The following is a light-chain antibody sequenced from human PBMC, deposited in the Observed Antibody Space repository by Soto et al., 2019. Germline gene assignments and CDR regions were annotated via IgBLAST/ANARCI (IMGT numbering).Light chain of an antibody. CDR2: DAS. Sequence: SLSPSSLSAPLCDTVTITSQASQDISHYLNWYQQKPGQAPRLLIYDASNRATGTAARCSGSGSGTDFTITISSLEPEDFADYYCQQRSNSLTFGQGTRLEI. J-gene: IGKJ5*01. CDR1: QDISHY. V-gene: IGKV3-11*01. CDR3: QQRSNSLT.